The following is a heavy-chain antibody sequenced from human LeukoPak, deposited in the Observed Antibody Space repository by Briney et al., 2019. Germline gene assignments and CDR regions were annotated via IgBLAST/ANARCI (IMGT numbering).Heavy chain of an antibody. D-gene: IGHD6-19*01. CDR2: INPKNDGT. CDR1: GYTFAGYY. V-gene: IGHV1-2*02. Sequence: ASVKVSCKASGYTFAGYYIHWVRQAPGQGLEWMGGINPKNDGTNYAQKFQDRVTMTRDTFISTAYMELSSLKSDDTAVYFCVREAGGLTVAFDYWGQGTLVTVSS. J-gene: IGHJ4*02. CDR3: VREAGGLTVAFDY.